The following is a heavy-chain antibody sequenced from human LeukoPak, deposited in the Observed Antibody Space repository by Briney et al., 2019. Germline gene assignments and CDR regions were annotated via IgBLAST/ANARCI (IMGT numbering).Heavy chain of an antibody. J-gene: IGHJ6*02. CDR2: ISSSSSYI. Sequence: GGSLTLSCAASGCTFSSYSMNWVRQAPGKGLEWVSSISSSSSYIYYADSVKGRFTISRDNAKNSLYLQMNSLRAEDTAVYYCARDLGYCSSTSCQPILYYYYGMDVWGQGTTVTVSS. CDR1: GCTFSSYS. CDR3: ARDLGYCSSTSCQPILYYYYGMDV. V-gene: IGHV3-21*01. D-gene: IGHD2-2*01.